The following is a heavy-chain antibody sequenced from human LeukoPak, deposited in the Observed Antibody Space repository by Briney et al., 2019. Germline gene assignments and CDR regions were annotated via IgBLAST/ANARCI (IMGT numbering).Heavy chain of an antibody. Sequence: GESLKISCKASGYIFTSYWIGWVRQLPEKGLERMGIICPGDSDTRYSPSFQGQVTISADKSISTAYLQWSSLKASDTAMYYCARERSSGYYTEDAFDIWGQGTMVTVSS. CDR3: ARERSSGYYTEDAFDI. CDR1: GYIFTSYW. V-gene: IGHV5-51*01. D-gene: IGHD3-22*01. J-gene: IGHJ3*02. CDR2: ICPGDSDT.